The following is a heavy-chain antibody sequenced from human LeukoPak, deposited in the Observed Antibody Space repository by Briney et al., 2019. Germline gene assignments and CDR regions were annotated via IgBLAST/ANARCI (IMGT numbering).Heavy chain of an antibody. CDR1: GGSISNYY. J-gene: IGHJ4*02. D-gene: IGHD1-26*01. CDR2: MHSSGST. CDR3: ARDIRVVGATLYFDY. V-gene: IGHV4-59*01. Sequence: SETLSLTCTVSGGSISNYYWSWIRQPPGKGLEWIGCMHSSGSTTYNLSLKSRVSMSIEMSTNQFSLKLSSVTAADTAVYYCARDIRVVGATLYFDYWGQGTLVTVSS.